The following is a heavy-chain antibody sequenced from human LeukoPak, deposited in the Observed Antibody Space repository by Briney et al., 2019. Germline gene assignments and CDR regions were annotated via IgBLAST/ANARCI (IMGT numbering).Heavy chain of an antibody. CDR3: ARDHRPEIQYYYMDV. V-gene: IGHV3-33*01. CDR1: GFSLSNYG. CDR2: LLYDGNAK. J-gene: IGHJ6*03. Sequence: GGSLRLSCAASGFSLSNYGMHWVRQAPGKGLEWVAALLYDGNAKHYADSVKGRFTISRDISKNTFYLQMNSLTAEDTAVYYCARDHRPEIQYYYMDVWGKGTTVAVSS. D-gene: IGHD1-14*01.